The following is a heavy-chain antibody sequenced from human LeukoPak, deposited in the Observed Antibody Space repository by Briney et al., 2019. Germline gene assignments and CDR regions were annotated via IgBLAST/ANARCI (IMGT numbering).Heavy chain of an antibody. V-gene: IGHV3-11*01. CDR1: GFTFSDYY. Sequence: GGSLRLSCAASGFTFSDYYMSWIRQAPGKGLEWVSYISSSGSTIYCADSVKGRFTISRDNAKNSLYLQMNSLRAEDTAVYYCARDPYCSSTSCDYFDYWGQGTLVTVSS. J-gene: IGHJ4*02. D-gene: IGHD2-2*01. CDR3: ARDPYCSSTSCDYFDY. CDR2: ISSSGSTI.